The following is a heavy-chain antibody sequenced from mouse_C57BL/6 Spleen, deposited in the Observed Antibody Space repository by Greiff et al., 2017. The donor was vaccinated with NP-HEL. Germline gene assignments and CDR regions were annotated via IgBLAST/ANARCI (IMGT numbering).Heavy chain of an antibody. CDR2: IDPSDSET. D-gene: IGHD1-1*01. CDR3: AREGFITRGYFDV. V-gene: IGHV1-52*01. Sequence: VQLQQSGAELVRPGSSVKLSCKASGYTFTSYWMHWVKQRPIQGLEWIGNIDPSDSETHYNQKFKDKATLTVDKSSSTAYMQLSSLTSEDSAVYYCAREGFITRGYFDVWGTGTTVTVSS. J-gene: IGHJ1*03. CDR1: GYTFTSYW.